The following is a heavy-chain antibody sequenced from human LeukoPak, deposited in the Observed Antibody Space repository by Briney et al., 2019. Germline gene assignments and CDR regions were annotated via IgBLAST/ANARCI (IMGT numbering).Heavy chain of an antibody. D-gene: IGHD6-19*01. J-gene: IGHJ4*02. Sequence: GGSLRLSCAASGSTSSSYSMNWVRQAPGKGLEWVSSISSSSSYIYYADSVKGRFTISRDNAKNSLYLQMNSLRAEDTAVYYCASGWYNNFDYWGQGTLVTVSS. CDR2: ISSSSSYI. CDR3: ASGWYNNFDY. CDR1: GSTSSSYS. V-gene: IGHV3-21*01.